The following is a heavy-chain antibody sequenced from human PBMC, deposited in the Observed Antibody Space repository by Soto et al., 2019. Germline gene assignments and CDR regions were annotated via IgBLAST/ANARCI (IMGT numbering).Heavy chain of an antibody. CDR1: GGSISSGGYS. D-gene: IGHD2-15*01. Sequence: QLQLQESGSGLVKPSQTLSLTCAVSGGSISSGGYSWSWIRQPPGKGLEWIGYIYHSGSTYYNPSLNSRGTISGEGSKNQFSLKLGSVAAADTAVYYCARGQVVAAQHWGQGTLVTVSS. V-gene: IGHV4-30-2*01. J-gene: IGHJ4*02. CDR3: ARGQVVAAQH. CDR2: IYHSGST.